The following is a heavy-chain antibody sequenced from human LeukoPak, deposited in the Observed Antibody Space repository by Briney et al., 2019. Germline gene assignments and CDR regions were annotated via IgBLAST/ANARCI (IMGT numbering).Heavy chain of an antibody. D-gene: IGHD2-2*01. V-gene: IGHV1-18*01. J-gene: IGHJ4*02. Sequence: GASVKVSCKASGYTFTSYGISWVRQAPGQGLEWMGWISAYNGNTNYAQKLQGRVTTTTDTSTSTAYMELSRLRSDDTAVYYCARERGYCSSTSCYFDYWGQGTLVTVSS. CDR3: ARERGYCSSTSCYFDY. CDR1: GYTFTSYG. CDR2: ISAYNGNT.